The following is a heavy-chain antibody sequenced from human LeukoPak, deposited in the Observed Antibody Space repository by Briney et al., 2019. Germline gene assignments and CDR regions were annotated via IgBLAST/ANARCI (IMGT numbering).Heavy chain of an antibody. CDR2: ISGSGGST. CDR1: GFTFSSYA. Sequence: GGSLRLSCAASGFTFSSYAMSWVRQAPGKGLEWVSAISGSGGSTYYADSVKGRFTISRDNSKNTLYLQMNSLRAEDTAVYYCARDRGYYDSSGYLVGAFDIWGQGTMVTVSS. CDR3: ARDRGYYDSSGYLVGAFDI. V-gene: IGHV3-23*01. J-gene: IGHJ3*02. D-gene: IGHD3-22*01.